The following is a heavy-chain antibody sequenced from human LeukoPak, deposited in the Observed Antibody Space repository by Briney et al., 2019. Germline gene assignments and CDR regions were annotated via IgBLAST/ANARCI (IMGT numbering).Heavy chain of an antibody. D-gene: IGHD3-9*01. CDR1: GGSFSGYY. CDR2: INHSGST. V-gene: IGHV4-34*01. J-gene: IGHJ4*02. Sequence: SETLSLTCAVYGGSFSGYYWSWTRQPPGKGLEWIGEINHSGSTNYNPSLKSRVTISVDTSKNQFSLKLSSVTAADTAVYYCARGDPFDAFDYWGQGTLVTVSS. CDR3: ARGDPFDAFDY.